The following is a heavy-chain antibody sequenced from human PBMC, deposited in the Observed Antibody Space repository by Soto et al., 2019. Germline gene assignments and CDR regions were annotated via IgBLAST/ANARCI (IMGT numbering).Heavy chain of an antibody. Sequence: SETLSRTCALSGGSISRAGYSWSWIRKTPGKGLEWIGYIYHSGSTYYNPSLKSRVTISVDRSKNQFSLKLSSVTAADTAVYYCARVPGPWGQGTLVPVS. CDR3: ARVPGP. J-gene: IGHJ5*02. CDR2: IYHSGST. CDR1: GGSISRAGYS. V-gene: IGHV4-30-2*01. D-gene: IGHD7-27*01.